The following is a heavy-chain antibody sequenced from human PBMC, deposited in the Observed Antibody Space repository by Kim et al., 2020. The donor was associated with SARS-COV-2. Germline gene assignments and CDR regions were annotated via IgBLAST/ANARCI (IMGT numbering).Heavy chain of an antibody. CDR3: ARVRRDGYNWRHYYYGMDV. V-gene: IGHV1-46*01. D-gene: IGHD5-12*01. CDR1: GYTFTSYY. CDR2: INPSGGST. Sequence: ASVKVSCKASGYTFTSYYMHWVRQAPGQGLEWMGIINPSGGSTSYAQKFQGRVTMTRDTSTSTVYMELSSLRSEDTAVYYCARVRRDGYNWRHYYYGMDVWGQGTTVTVSS. J-gene: IGHJ6*02.